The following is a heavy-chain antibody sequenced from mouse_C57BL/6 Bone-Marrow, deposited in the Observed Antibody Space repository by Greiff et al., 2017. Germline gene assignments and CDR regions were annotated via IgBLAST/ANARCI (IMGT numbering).Heavy chain of an antibody. J-gene: IGHJ2*01. CDR1: GFNIKDYY. V-gene: IGHV14-1*01. D-gene: IGHD1-1*01. Sequence: VQLQQSGAELVRPGASVKLSCTASGFNIKDYYMHWVKQRPEQGLEWIGRIDPEDGDTEYAPKFQGKATMTADTSSNTADLQLSSLTSEDTAVYYCTTCGSSYPSDYWGQGTTLTVSS. CDR3: TTCGSSYPSDY. CDR2: IDPEDGDT.